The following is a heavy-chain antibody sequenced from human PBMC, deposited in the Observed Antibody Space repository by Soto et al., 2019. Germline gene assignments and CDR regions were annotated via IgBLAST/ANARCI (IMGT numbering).Heavy chain of an antibody. V-gene: IGHV3-21*01. J-gene: IGHJ6*02. Sequence: GGSLRLSCAASGFTFSSYSMDWVRQAPGKGLEWVSSISSSSSYIYYADSVKGRFTISRDNAKNSLYLQMNSLRAEDTAVYYCARDPGTAMVSYYYGMDVWGQGTTVTVSS. CDR1: GFTFSSYS. CDR3: ARDPGTAMVSYYYGMDV. CDR2: ISSSSSYI. D-gene: IGHD5-18*01.